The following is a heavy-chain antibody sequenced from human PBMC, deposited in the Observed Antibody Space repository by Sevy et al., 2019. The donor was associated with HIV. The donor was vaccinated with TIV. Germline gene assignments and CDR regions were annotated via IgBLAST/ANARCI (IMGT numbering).Heavy chain of an antibody. J-gene: IGHJ4*02. Sequence: ASVKVSSKASGYTFTGYYMHWVRQAPGQGLEWMGRINPNSGGTNYAQKFQGRVTMTRDTSISTAYMELSRLRSDDTAVYYCAREGVDIVATTASDDYWGQGTLVTVSS. CDR2: INPNSGGT. D-gene: IGHD5-12*01. CDR1: GYTFTGYY. CDR3: AREGVDIVATTASDDY. V-gene: IGHV1-2*06.